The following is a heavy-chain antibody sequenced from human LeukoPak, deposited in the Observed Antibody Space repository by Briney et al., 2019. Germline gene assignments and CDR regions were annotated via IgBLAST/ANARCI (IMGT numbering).Heavy chain of an antibody. CDR2: ISWNSGSI. CDR1: GFTFDDYA. CDR3: AKDSPPSEHYYYMDV. J-gene: IGHJ6*03. Sequence: GRSLRLSCAASGFTFDDYAMHWVRQAPGKGLEWVSGISWNSGSIDYANSVKGRFTISRDNAKNSLYLQMNSLRAEDTALYYCAKDSPPSEHYYYMDVWGKGTTVTVSS. V-gene: IGHV3-9*01.